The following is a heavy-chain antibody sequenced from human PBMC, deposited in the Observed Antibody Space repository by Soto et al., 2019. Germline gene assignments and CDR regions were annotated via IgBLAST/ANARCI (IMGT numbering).Heavy chain of an antibody. V-gene: IGHV3-23*01. CDR3: AMIQTAAAGTITLPFAY. Sequence: PGGFLVLAWASSVLTFSIYAMTWVGQAPGRGLEWVSAISGSGGSTYYADSVKGRFTISRDNSKNTLYLQMKSLRAEDTAVYYCAMIQTAAAGTITLPFAYWGQGAMVTVSS. CDR1: VLTFSIYA. CDR2: ISGSGGST. D-gene: IGHD6-13*01. J-gene: IGHJ4*02.